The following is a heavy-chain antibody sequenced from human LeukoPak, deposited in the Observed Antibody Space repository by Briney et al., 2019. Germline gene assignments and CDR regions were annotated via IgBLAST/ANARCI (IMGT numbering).Heavy chain of an antibody. CDR3: AGRCSVTRCHFSSYGMDV. V-gene: IGHV3-48*04. CDR2: ISSSSSTI. J-gene: IGHJ6*02. CDR1: GFTFSSYS. Sequence: HPGGSLRLSCAASGFTFSSYSMNWVRQAPGKGLEWVSYISSSSSTIYYADSVKGRFTISRDSAKNSLYLQMNSLRAEDTALYYCAGRCSVTRCHFSSYGMDVWGQGTTVTVSS. D-gene: IGHD2-15*01.